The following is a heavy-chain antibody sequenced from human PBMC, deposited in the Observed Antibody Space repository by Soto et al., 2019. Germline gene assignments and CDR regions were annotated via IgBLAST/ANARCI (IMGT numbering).Heavy chain of an antibody. CDR2: IKQDGSEK. J-gene: IGHJ4*02. V-gene: IGHV3-7*03. CDR3: ARGLRYFDWLFDY. Sequence: GGSLRLSCAASGFTFSSYWMSWVRQAPGKGLERVANIKQDGSEKYYVDSVKGRFTISRDNAKNSLYLQMNSLRAEDTAVYYCARGLRYFDWLFDYWGQGTLVTVSS. CDR1: GFTFSSYW. D-gene: IGHD3-9*01.